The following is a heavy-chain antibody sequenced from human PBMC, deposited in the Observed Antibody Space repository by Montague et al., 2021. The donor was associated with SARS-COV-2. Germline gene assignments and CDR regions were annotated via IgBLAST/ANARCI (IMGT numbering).Heavy chain of an antibody. CDR1: GGWTAGQY. CDR3: ARGWAFDP. J-gene: IGHJ3*01. D-gene: IGHD6-19*01. V-gene: IGHV4-59*08. CDR2: VYYKKDT. Sequence: SETLSLTCSVPGGWTAGQYWNWIRQTPGKRPEWIGYVYYKKDTKYNPSLQSRVTISIDTSENQFSLRLNSVTAADTAVYFCARGWAFDPWGQGRLVTVSS.